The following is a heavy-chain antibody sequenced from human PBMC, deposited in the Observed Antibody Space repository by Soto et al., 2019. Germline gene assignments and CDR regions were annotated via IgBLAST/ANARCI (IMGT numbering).Heavy chain of an antibody. CDR2: ISSNSVTI. CDR1: GFIFSKYS. D-gene: IGHD3-9*01. Sequence: GGSLRLSCGASGFIFSKYSMNWVRQAPGKGLEWLSYISSNSVTIYYADSVRGRFTIFRDNAKNSLYLQMNSLRDEDTAVYYCARVGTGSSTHLDIWGQVTMVTVSS. J-gene: IGHJ3*02. CDR3: ARVGTGSSTHLDI. V-gene: IGHV3-48*02.